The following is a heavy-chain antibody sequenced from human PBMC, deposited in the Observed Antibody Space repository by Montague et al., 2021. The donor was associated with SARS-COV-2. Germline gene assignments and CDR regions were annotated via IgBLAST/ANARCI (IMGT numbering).Heavy chain of an antibody. CDR1: GDSINNSRYY. D-gene: IGHD3-10*01. V-gene: IGHV4-39*01. Sequence: SETLSLTCSVSGDSINNSRYYWGWIHQPPGKGLEWIGTIYYSGSAYYNPSLKSRVTISADTSKDQFSLKLNSVTATDTAVYYCARLGSTRGVIIRGAFHIWGQGTKVTVSS. J-gene: IGHJ3*02. CDR2: IYYSGSA. CDR3: ARLGSTRGVIIRGAFHI.